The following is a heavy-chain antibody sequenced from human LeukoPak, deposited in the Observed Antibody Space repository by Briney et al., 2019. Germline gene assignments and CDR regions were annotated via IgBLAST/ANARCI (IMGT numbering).Heavy chain of an antibody. D-gene: IGHD4-17*01. CDR3: ARTTHDSGGY. CDR1: GFTFSSYW. Sequence: GGSLRLSCVASGFTFSSYWMTWVRQAPGKGLEWVANIRQDGSDKYYVDSVKGRFTISRDNARNSLYLQMNSLRAEDTAVYYCARTTHDSGGYWGQGTLVTVSS. CDR2: IRQDGSDK. J-gene: IGHJ4*02. V-gene: IGHV3-7*04.